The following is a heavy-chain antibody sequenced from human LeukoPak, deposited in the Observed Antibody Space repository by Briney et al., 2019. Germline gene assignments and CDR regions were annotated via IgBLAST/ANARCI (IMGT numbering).Heavy chain of an antibody. V-gene: IGHV3-53*04. CDR3: ARDRIVVVPAAIGTRHYYYYGMDV. Sequence: GGSLRLSCAASGFTVSSNYMSWVRQAPGKGLEWVSVIYSGGSTYYADSVKGRFTISRHNSKNTLYLQMNSLRAEDTAVYYCARDRIVVVPAAIGTRHYYYYGMDVWGQGTTVTVPS. CDR1: GFTVSSNY. J-gene: IGHJ6*02. CDR2: IYSGGST. D-gene: IGHD2-2*02.